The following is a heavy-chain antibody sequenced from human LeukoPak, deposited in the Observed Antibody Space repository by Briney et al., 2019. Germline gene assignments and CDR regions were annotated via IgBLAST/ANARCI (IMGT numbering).Heavy chain of an antibody. CDR3: AKGGSGPVFGGCSGGSLSFDY. Sequence: GGSLRLSCAASGFTLSSYAMSWVRQAPGKGLEWVSAISGSGGSTYYADSVKGRFTISRDNSKNTLYLQMNSLRAEVTAVYYCAKGGSGPVFGGCSGGSLSFDYWGQGGLVTVSS. J-gene: IGHJ4*02. CDR2: ISGSGGST. D-gene: IGHD2-15*01. CDR1: GFTLSSYA. V-gene: IGHV3-23*01.